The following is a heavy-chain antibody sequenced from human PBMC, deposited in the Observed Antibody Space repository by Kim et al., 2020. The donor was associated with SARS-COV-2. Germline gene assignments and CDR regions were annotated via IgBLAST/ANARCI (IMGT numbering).Heavy chain of an antibody. CDR1: GFTVTRTY. D-gene: IGHD3-10*01. V-gene: IGHV3-53*01. CDR3: ARDYGSNP. Sequence: GGSLRLSCAASGFTVTRTYMSWVRQAPGKGLEWVSIIYSGGDTYYADSVKGRFTISRDNSKNTLYLQMNSLRAEETAVYYCARDYGSNPWGQGTLVTVSS. CDR2: IYSGGDT. J-gene: IGHJ5*02.